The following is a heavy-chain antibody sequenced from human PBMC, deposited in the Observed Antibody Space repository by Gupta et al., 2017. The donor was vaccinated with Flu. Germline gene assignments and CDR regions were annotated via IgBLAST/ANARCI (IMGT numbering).Heavy chain of an antibody. Sequence: QVQWVQSGAEGKKPGASGKVSCKASGYTFAEHSFTWVRQAPGKGLEWLGRINPSSYFTTFALHCQGKVTMTRDTSTKSVYMVLTTLRYEDTAIYSCAARVWSSGWSDFGYWALGALV. CDR2: INPSSYFT. CDR3: AARVWSSGWSDFGY. V-gene: IGHV1-46*01. CDR1: GYTFAEHS. D-gene: IGHD6-19*01. J-gene: IGHJ4*02.